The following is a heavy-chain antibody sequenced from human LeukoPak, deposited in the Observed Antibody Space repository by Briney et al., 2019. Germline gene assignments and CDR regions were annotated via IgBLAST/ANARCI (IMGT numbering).Heavy chain of an antibody. CDR3: ARGSPRYSGSYLDYYYGMDV. Sequence: SETLSLTCSVSGGSISPYYWTWVRQPPRKGLQYIGYTSHSGSANYDPSLKSRVTISVDTSKNQFSLKLSSVTAADTAVYYCARGSPRYSGSYLDYYYGMDVWGQGTTVTVSS. CDR1: GGSISPYY. D-gene: IGHD1-26*01. CDR2: TSHSGSA. J-gene: IGHJ6*02. V-gene: IGHV4-59*12.